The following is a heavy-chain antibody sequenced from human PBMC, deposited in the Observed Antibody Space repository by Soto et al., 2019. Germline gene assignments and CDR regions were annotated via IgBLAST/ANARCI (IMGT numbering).Heavy chain of an antibody. J-gene: IGHJ3*02. CDR2: IYYSGST. Sequence: QLQLQESGPGLVKPSETLSLTCTVSGGSISSSSYYWGWIRQPPGKGLEWIGSIYYSGSTYYNPSPKSRVTISVDTSKNQFSLKLSSVTAADTAVYYCARLRVALIAVAGTDAFDIWGQGTMVTVSS. CDR1: GGSISSSSYY. V-gene: IGHV4-39*01. CDR3: ARLRVALIAVAGTDAFDI. D-gene: IGHD6-19*01.